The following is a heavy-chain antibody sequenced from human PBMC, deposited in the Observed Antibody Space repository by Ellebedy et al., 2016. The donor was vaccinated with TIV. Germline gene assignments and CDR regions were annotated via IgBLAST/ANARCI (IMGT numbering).Heavy chain of an antibody. D-gene: IGHD1-26*01. CDR1: GYTFTRYYF. V-gene: IGHV1-46*01. Sequence: AASVKVSCKASGYTFTRYYFMHWVRQAPGQGLEWMGIINPGDGTTTYARKFQGRVTMNRDTSTSTVYMELGSLRSDDTAVYYCARGGRYSGSYNFDHWGQGSLVTVSS. CDR2: INPGDGTT. J-gene: IGHJ4*02. CDR3: ARGGRYSGSYNFDH.